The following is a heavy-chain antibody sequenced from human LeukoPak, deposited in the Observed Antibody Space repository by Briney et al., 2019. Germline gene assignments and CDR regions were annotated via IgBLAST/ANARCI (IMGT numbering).Heavy chain of an antibody. V-gene: IGHV3-21*01. CDR3: ARHGSVFYYYDSSGYYSGPFDY. J-gene: IGHJ4*02. D-gene: IGHD3-22*01. Sequence: PGGSLRLSCAASGFTSSSYSMNWVRQAPGKGLEWVSSITSSSTYIHYADSVKGRFTISRANAKNSLYLQMNSLRAEDTAVYYCARHGSVFYYYDSSGYYSGPFDYWGEGTLVTVSS. CDR2: ITSSSTYI. CDR1: GFTSSSYS.